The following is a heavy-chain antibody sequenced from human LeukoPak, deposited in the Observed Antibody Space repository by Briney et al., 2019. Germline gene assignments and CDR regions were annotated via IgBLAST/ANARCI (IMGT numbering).Heavy chain of an antibody. D-gene: IGHD4-17*01. J-gene: IGHJ3*02. Sequence: GGSLRLSCAASGFTFSSYSMNWVRQAPGKGLEWVSYISSSSSTIYYADSVKGRFTISRDNAKNSLYLQMNSLRAEDTALYYCAKDRKKYGDYVIGDAFDIWGQGTMVTVSS. V-gene: IGHV3-48*04. CDR2: ISSSSSTI. CDR1: GFTFSSYS. CDR3: AKDRKKYGDYVIGDAFDI.